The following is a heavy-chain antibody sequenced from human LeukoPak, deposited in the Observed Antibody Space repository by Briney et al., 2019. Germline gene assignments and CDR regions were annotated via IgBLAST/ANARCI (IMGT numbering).Heavy chain of an antibody. CDR3: ARLGRITMVRGADQYYYYYMDV. V-gene: IGHV1-2*06. CDR1: GYTFTCYY. D-gene: IGHD3-10*01. CDR2: INPNSGGT. J-gene: IGHJ6*03. Sequence: ASVKVSCKASGYTFTCYYMHWVRQAPGQGLEWMGRINPNSGGTNYAQKFQGRVTMTRDTAISTAYMELSRLRSDDTAVYYCARLGRITMVRGADQYYYYYMDVWGKGTTVTVSS.